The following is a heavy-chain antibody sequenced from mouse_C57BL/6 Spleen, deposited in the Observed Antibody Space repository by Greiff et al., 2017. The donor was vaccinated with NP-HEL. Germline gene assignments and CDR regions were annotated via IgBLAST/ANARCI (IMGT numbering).Heavy chain of an antibody. CDR1: GFTFSSYG. D-gene: IGHD4-1*01. J-gene: IGHJ4*01. Sequence: VQLKESGGDLVKPGGSLKLSCAASGFTFSSYGMSWVRQTPDKRLEWVATISSGGSYTYYPDSVKGRFTISRDNAKNTLYLQMSSLKSEDTAMYYCARGANWDPYYAMDYWGQGTSVTVSS. CDR3: ARGANWDPYYAMDY. CDR2: ISSGGSYT. V-gene: IGHV5-6*01.